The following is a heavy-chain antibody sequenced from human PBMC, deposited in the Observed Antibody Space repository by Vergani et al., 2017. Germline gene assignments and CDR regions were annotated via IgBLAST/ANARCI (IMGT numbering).Heavy chain of an antibody. CDR3: ARGGWYQQNYYYYYYMDV. D-gene: IGHD1-14*01. J-gene: IGHJ6*03. Sequence: QVQLVQSGAEVKKPGSSVKVSCKASGGTFSSYAISWVRQAPGQGLEWMGRIIPILGIANYAQKFQGRVTITADKSTSTAYMELSSLRSEDTAVYYCARGGWYQQNYYYYYYMDVWGKGTTVTVSS. V-gene: IGHV1-69*04. CDR1: GGTFSSYA. CDR2: IIPILGIA.